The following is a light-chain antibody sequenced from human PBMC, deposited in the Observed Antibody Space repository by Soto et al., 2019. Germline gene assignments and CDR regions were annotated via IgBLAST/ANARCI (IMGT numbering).Light chain of an antibody. CDR2: GAS. J-gene: IGKJ4*01. CDR1: QSVSSSF. Sequence: EIVLTQSPGTLSLSPGAIATLSCRASQSVSSSFLAWYQQKPGQAPRLLIYGASSRATGIPDRFSGSGSGTDFTLTISRLQPEDVAVYYCQQYDSSPLTFGGGTKVEIK. CDR3: QQYDSSPLT. V-gene: IGKV3-20*01.